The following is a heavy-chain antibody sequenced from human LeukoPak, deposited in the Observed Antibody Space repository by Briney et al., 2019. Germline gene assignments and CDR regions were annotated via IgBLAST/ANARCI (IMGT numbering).Heavy chain of an antibody. CDR3: ARTDLGRHFDY. Sequence: SETLSLTCSVSGGSVSSSYWSWIRQPPGKGLEWIGYIYYSGSTNYNPSLKSRVTISVDTSKNQFSLKLRSVTAADTAVYYCARTDLGRHFDYWGQGTLVTVSS. D-gene: IGHD1-26*01. J-gene: IGHJ4*02. V-gene: IGHV4-59*02. CDR2: IYYSGST. CDR1: GGSVSSSY.